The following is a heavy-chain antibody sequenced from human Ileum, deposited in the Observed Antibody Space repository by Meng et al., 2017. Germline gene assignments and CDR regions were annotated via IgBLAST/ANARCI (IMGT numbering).Heavy chain of an antibody. Sequence: QVQLQDSGPGLVKPSQTLSLTCTVSGGSISSSGYYWRWIRQHPGKGLEWIGYIYYSGTTYYNPSLKSRVTISVDTSKNQFSLKLSSVTAADTAVYYCAREPPAAAGTGADYWGQGTLVTVSS. CDR2: IYYSGTT. CDR3: AREPPAAAGTGADY. CDR1: GGSISSSGYY. V-gene: IGHV4-31*03. D-gene: IGHD6-13*01. J-gene: IGHJ4*02.